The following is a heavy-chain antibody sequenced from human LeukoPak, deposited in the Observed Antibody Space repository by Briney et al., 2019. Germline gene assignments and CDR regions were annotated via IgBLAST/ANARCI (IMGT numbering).Heavy chain of an antibody. Sequence: SETLSLTCTVSGYSISSGYYWSWIRQPPGKGLEWIGYVYYSGSTNYNSSLTSRVTISVDTSKNQFSLKLTSVTAADTGVYYCAGQHGYDYGLSVWGQGTLVTVSS. CDR2: VYYSGST. D-gene: IGHD5-18*01. CDR1: GYSISSGYY. V-gene: IGHV4-59*08. J-gene: IGHJ4*02. CDR3: AGQHGYDYGLSV.